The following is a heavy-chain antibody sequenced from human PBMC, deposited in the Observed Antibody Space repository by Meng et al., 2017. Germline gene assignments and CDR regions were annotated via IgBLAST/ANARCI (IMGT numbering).Heavy chain of an antibody. V-gene: IGHV4-31*03. CDR3: ARGGVSVVVPAAMSAYYYYGMDV. CDR1: GGSISSGGYY. J-gene: IGHJ6*02. CDR2: IYYSGST. Sequence: LRLSCTVSGGSISSGGYYWSWIRQHPGKGLEWIGYIYYSGSTYYNPSLKSRVTISVDTSKNQFSLKLSSVTAADMAVYYCARGGVSVVVPAAMSAYYYYGMDVWGQGTTVTVSS. D-gene: IGHD2-2*01.